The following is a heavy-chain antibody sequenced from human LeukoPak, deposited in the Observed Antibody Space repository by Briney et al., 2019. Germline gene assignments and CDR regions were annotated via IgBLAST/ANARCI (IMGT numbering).Heavy chain of an antibody. D-gene: IGHD6-13*01. CDR1: GYTVTGYY. V-gene: IGHV1-2*02. Sequence: ASVKVSCKAFGYTVTGYYMHWVRQAPGQGLEWMGWINPNSGGTKYAQNFQGRVTMTRDTSISTAYMELRRLRSDDTAVYYCARDSRSYGFDYWGQGTLVTVSS. CDR2: INPNSGGT. J-gene: IGHJ4*02. CDR3: ARDSRSYGFDY.